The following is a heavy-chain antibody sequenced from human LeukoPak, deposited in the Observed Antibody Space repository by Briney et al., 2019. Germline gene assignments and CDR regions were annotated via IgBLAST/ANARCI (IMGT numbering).Heavy chain of an antibody. V-gene: IGHV3-48*03. CDR1: EFTFTSYE. CDR3: ARGPSIAARYDAFDI. D-gene: IGHD6-6*01. CDR2: ISSSGNTI. Sequence: GGSLRLSCAASEFTFTSYELNWVRQAPGKGLEWVSYISSSGNTISYADSVKGRFTISRDNAKNSLYPQVISLRAEDTAVYYCARGPSIAARYDAFDIWGQGTMVTVSS. J-gene: IGHJ3*02.